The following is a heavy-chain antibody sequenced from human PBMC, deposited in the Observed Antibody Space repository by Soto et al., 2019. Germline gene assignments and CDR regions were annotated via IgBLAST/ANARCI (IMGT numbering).Heavy chain of an antibody. CDR2: IIPIFGTA. V-gene: IGHV1-69*06. Sequence: GASVKVSCKASGGTFSSYAISWVRQAPGQGLEWMGGIIPIFGTANYAQKFQGRVTITADKSTSTAYMELSSLRSEDTAVYYCASSRLWFGELLHYFDYWGQGTLVTV. CDR3: ASSRLWFGELLHYFDY. J-gene: IGHJ4*02. D-gene: IGHD3-10*01. CDR1: GGTFSSYA.